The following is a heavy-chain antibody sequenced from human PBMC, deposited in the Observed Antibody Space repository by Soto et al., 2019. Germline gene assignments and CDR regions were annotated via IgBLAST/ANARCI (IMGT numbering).Heavy chain of an antibody. D-gene: IGHD3-22*01. CDR3: ARGWGYDSTTYYYAY. Sequence: SVKVSCKASGGTFSSSTISWVRQAPGQGLEWVGGITPIFGKANYAQKFQGRVTITADESTSTAYMELSSLRSEDTALYFCARGWGYDSTTYYYAYWRQGNSVTVSS. CDR2: ITPIFGKA. J-gene: IGHJ1*01. V-gene: IGHV1-69*13. CDR1: GGTFSSST.